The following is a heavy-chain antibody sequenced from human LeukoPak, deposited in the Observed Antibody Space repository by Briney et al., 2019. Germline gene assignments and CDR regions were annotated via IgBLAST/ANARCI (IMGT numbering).Heavy chain of an antibody. CDR1: GYSISSGYY. J-gene: IGHJ6*03. V-gene: IGHV4-38-2*02. Sequence: PSETLSLTCTVSGYSISSGYYWGWIRPPPGKGLEWIGIIYHSGSTYYNPSLKSRVTISVDTSKNQFSLKLSSVTAADTAVYYCARVDCSSTSCFYYMDVWGKGTTVTVSS. CDR3: ARVDCSSTSCFYYMDV. CDR2: IYHSGST. D-gene: IGHD2-2*01.